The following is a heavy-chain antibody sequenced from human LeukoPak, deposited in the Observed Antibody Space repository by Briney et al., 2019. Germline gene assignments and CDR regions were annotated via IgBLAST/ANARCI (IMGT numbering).Heavy chain of an antibody. J-gene: IGHJ5*02. V-gene: IGHV4-4*02. CDR2: IYYSGNS. CDR3: AGLGASGNGYLSWFDP. D-gene: IGHD3-22*01. CDR1: GGSISSSYW. Sequence: PSGTLSLSCAVSGGSISSSYWWSWVRQPPGKGLAWIGYIYYSGNSNYNPSLKSRVTISVDTSKNQFSLKLSSVTAADTAVYYCAGLGASGNGYLSWFDPWGQGTLVTVSS.